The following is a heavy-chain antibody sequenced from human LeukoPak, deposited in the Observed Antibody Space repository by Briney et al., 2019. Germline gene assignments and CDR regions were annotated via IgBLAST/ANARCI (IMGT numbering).Heavy chain of an antibody. CDR2: INPNSGGT. Sequence: ASVKVSCKASGYTFTGYYMHWVRQAPGQGLEWMGWINPNSGGTNYAQKFQGRVTMTRDTSISTAYMELSRLRSDDTAVYYCARADYDYVWGSYDYWGQGTLVTVSS. J-gene: IGHJ4*02. CDR3: ARADYDYVWGSYDY. CDR1: GYTFTGYY. V-gene: IGHV1-2*02. D-gene: IGHD3-16*01.